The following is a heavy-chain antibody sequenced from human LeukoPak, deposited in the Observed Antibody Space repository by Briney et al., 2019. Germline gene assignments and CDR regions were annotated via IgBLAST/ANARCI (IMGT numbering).Heavy chain of an antibody. CDR1: GGTFSSYT. CDR2: IIPILGIA. V-gene: IGHV1-69*02. J-gene: IGHJ4*02. CDR3: ARGGPKQQLGSYYFDY. Sequence: SVKVSCKASGGTFSSYTISWVRQAPGQGLEWMGRIIPILGIANYAQKFQGRVTITADKSTSIAYMELSSLRSEDTAVYYCARGGPKQQLGSYYFDYWGQGTLVTVSS. D-gene: IGHD6-13*01.